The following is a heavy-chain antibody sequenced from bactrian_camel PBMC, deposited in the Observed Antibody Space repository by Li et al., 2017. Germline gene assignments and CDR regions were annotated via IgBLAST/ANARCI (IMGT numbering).Heavy chain of an antibody. CDR1: GFSATRYC. J-gene: IGHJ4*01. V-gene: IGHV3-3*01. D-gene: IGHD1*01. Sequence: HVQLVESGGRSVQVGGSLRLECAASGFSATRYCSGWLRQAPGNEREGVAVMNWKSETTYADSVKGRFTISQDNGKTTFYLRMTDLKPEDTALYYCAADCNGRCGVPEVGAYCSFGQGTQVTVS. CDR2: MNWKSETT.